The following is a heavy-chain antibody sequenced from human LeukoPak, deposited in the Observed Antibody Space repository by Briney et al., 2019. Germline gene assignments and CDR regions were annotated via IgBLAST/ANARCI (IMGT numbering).Heavy chain of an antibody. V-gene: IGHV1-18*01. D-gene: IGHD3-9*01. CDR1: GYTFTSYG. Sequence: GASVKVSCKASGYTFTSYGISWVRQAPGQGLEWMGWISAYNGNTNYAQKLQGRVTMTTDTSTSTAYMELRSLRSEDTAVYYCARGKPYDILTDFDYWGQGTLVTVSS. J-gene: IGHJ4*02. CDR2: ISAYNGNT. CDR3: ARGKPYDILTDFDY.